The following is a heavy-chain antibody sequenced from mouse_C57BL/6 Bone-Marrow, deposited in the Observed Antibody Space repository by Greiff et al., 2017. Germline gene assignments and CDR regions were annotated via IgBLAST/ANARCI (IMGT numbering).Heavy chain of an antibody. Sequence: VHVKQSGAELVRPGSSVKMSCKTSGYTFTSYGINWVKQRPGQGLEWIGYIYIGNGYTGYNEKFKGKAKLTSDTSSSTAYMQLSSLTSEDSAIYFCASDYSWFAYWGQGTLVTVSA. CDR3: ASDYSWFAY. CDR2: IYIGNGYT. J-gene: IGHJ3*01. D-gene: IGHD2-4*01. CDR1: GYTFTSYG. V-gene: IGHV1-58*01.